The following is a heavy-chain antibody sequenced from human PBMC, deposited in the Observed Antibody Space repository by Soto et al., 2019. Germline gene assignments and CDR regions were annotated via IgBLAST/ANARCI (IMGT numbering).Heavy chain of an antibody. CDR1: GYSFTSYW. V-gene: IGHV5-51*01. J-gene: IGHJ6*02. D-gene: IGHD6-6*01. CDR2: IYPGDSYT. Sequence: PGESLKISCKGSGYSFTSYWIGWVRQMPGKGLEWMGIIYPGDSYTRYSPSFQGQVTISADKSISTAYLQWSSLKASDTAMYYCARAARPGYYYYGMDVWGQGTTVTVSS. CDR3: ARAARPGYYYYGMDV.